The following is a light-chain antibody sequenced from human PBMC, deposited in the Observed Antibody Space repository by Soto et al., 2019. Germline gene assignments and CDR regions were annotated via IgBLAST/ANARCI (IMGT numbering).Light chain of an antibody. CDR2: DAS. Sequence: DIQMTQSPSSLSASVGDRVTITCQASQDISNYLNWYQQKPGKAPKLLIYDASNLETGVPSRFSGSGSGTDFTFTISSLQAEDIATYYCQQYDNPSITFGQGTRLEIK. J-gene: IGKJ5*01. V-gene: IGKV1-33*01. CDR3: QQYDNPSIT. CDR1: QDISNY.